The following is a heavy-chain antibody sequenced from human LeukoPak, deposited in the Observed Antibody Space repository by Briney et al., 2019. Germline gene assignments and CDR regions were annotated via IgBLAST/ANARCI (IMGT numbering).Heavy chain of an antibody. Sequence: GGSLRLSCAASGFTFSSYSMNWVRQAPGKGLEWVSSISSSSSYIYYADSVKGRFTISRDNAKNSLYLQMNSLRAEDTAVYYCARDRAAADPHNWFDPWGQGTLVTVSS. CDR1: GFTFSSYS. CDR2: ISSSSSYI. D-gene: IGHD6-13*01. CDR3: ARDRAAADPHNWFDP. J-gene: IGHJ5*02. V-gene: IGHV3-21*01.